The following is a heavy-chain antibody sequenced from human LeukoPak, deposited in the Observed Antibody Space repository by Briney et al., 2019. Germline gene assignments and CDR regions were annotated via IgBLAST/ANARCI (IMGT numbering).Heavy chain of an antibody. Sequence: GGSLRLSCAASGFTVSSYYMSWVRQAPGKGLEWVSVLYSDYSTYYADSVKGRFTISRDNAKNSLYLQMNSLSAEDTAVYYCGRAGPVTKDHFMDVWGKGTTVTVSS. V-gene: IGHV3-53*01. CDR2: LYSDYST. CDR3: GRAGPVTKDHFMDV. D-gene: IGHD2-2*01. J-gene: IGHJ6*03. CDR1: GFTVSSYY.